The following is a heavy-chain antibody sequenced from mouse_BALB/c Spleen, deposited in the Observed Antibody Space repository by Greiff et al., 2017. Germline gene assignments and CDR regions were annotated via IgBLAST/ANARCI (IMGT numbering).Heavy chain of an antibody. CDR3: AKMEYYRSFAY. D-gene: IGHD2-14*01. CDR1: GYTFSSYW. V-gene: IGHV1-9*01. J-gene: IGHJ3*01. CDR2: ILPGSGST. Sequence: QVQLHQSGAELMKPGASVKISCKATGYTFSSYWIEWVKQRPGHGLEWIGEILPGSGSTNYNEKFKGKATFTADTSSNTAYMQLSSLTSEDSAVYYCAKMEYYRSFAYWGQGTLVTVSA.